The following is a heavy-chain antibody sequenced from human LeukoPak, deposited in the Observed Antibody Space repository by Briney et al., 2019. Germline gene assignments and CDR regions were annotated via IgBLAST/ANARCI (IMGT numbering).Heavy chain of an antibody. J-gene: IGHJ3*02. CDR3: ARDGVRGAVDAFDI. Sequence: SETLSLTCTVSGGSISSYYWSWIRQPPGKGLEWIGYIYYSGSTNYNPSLKSRVTISVDTSKNQFSLKLSSVTAADTAVYYCARDGVRGAVDAFDIWGQGTMVTVSS. D-gene: IGHD3-10*01. CDR1: GGSISSYY. V-gene: IGHV4-59*12. CDR2: IYYSGST.